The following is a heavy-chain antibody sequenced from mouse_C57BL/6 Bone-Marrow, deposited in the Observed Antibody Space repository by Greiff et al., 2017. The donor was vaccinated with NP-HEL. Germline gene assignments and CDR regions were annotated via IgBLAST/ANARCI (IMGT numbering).Heavy chain of an antibody. J-gene: IGHJ3*01. D-gene: IGHD2-4*01. CDR3: ARYDYDYDWFAY. CDR1: GYAFGSSW. V-gene: IGHV1-82*01. Sequence: QVQLQQSGPELVKPGASVKISCKASGYAFGSSWMNWVKQRPGKGLEWIGRIYPGDGDTNYNGKFKGKATLTADKSSSTAYMQLSSLTSEDSAVYFCARYDYDYDWFAYWGQGTLVTVSA. CDR2: IYPGDGDT.